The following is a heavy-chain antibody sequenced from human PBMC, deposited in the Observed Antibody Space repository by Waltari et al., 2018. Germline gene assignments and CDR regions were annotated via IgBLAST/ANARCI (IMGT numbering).Heavy chain of an antibody. CDR2: ISSSSSYI. J-gene: IGHJ3*02. CDR1: GFTFSSYS. CDR3: AKDDRYPNDVFDI. Sequence: EVQLVESGGGLVKPGGSLRLSCAASGFTFSSYSMNWVRQAPGKGLEWVSSISSSSSYIYYADSVKGRFTISRDNSKNTVFLQMNSLRVEDTALYYCAKDDRYPNDVFDIWGQGTMVTVSS. D-gene: IGHD2-2*02. V-gene: IGHV3-21*04.